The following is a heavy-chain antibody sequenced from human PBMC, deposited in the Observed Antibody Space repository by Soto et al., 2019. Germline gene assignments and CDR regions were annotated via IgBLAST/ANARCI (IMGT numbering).Heavy chain of an antibody. CDR3: AKGGGKARLAYYFDY. J-gene: IGHJ4*02. Sequence: EVQLVESGGGLVQPGRSLRLSCAASGFTFDDYAMHWVRQAPGKGLEWVSGISWNGGSIGYADSVKGRFTISRDNAKNYLYLQRNSLRAEDTALYYCAKGGGKARLAYYFDYWGQGTLVTVSS. CDR1: GFTFDDYA. D-gene: IGHD6-6*01. CDR2: ISWNGGSI. V-gene: IGHV3-9*01.